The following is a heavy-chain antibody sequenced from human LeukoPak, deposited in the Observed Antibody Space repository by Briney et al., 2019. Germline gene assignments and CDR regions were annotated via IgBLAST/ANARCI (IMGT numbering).Heavy chain of an antibody. J-gene: IGHJ4*02. CDR2: IYYSGST. Sequence: SETLSLTCTVSGGSISSGGYYWSWIRQHPGKGLEWIGYIYYSGSTYYNPSLKSRVTISVDTSKNQFSLKLSSVTAADTAVYYCVRGTTMVRGVSHFDYWGQGTLVTVSS. V-gene: IGHV4-31*03. CDR1: GGSISSGGYY. D-gene: IGHD3-10*01. CDR3: VRGTTMVRGVSHFDY.